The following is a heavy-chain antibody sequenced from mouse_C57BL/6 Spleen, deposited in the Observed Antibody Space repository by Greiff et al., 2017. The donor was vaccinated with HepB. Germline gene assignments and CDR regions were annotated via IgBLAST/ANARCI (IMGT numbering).Heavy chain of an antibody. CDR2: ISDGGSYT. J-gene: IGHJ3*01. CDR1: GFTFSSYA. V-gene: IGHV5-4*01. CDR3: ARDGGYSNSVWFAY. Sequence: EVKLMESGGGLVKPGGSLKLSCAASGFTFSSYAMSWVRQTPEKRLEWVATISDGGSYTYYPDNVKGRFTISRDNAKNNLYLQMSHLKSEDTAMYYCARDGGYSNSVWFAYWGEGSLVSVSA. D-gene: IGHD2-5*01.